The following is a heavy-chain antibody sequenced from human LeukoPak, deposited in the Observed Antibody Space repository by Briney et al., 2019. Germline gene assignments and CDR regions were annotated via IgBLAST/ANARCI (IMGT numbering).Heavy chain of an antibody. CDR1: GGSISSYY. D-gene: IGHD5-18*01. CDR2: IYYSRST. V-gene: IGHV4-59*01. J-gene: IGHJ4*02. CDR3: ASGPGYSYGQVDY. Sequence: SETLSLTCTVSGGSISSYYWSWIRQPPGKGLEWIGYIYYSRSTNYNPSLKSRVTISVDTSKNQFSLKLSSVTAADTAVYYCASGPGYSYGQVDYWGQGTLVTVSS.